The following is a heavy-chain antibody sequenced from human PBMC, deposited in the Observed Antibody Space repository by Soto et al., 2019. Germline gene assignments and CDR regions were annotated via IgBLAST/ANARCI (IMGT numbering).Heavy chain of an antibody. V-gene: IGHV3-48*01. Sequence: QPGGSLRLSCAASGFTFSSYSMNWVRQAPGKGLEWVSYISSSSSTIYYADSVKGRFTISRDNAKNSLYLQMNSLRADDTAVYYCAKDRLPGGFDYWGQGTLVTVSS. CDR1: GFTFSSYS. CDR3: AKDRLPGGFDY. J-gene: IGHJ4*02. D-gene: IGHD3-16*01. CDR2: ISSSSSTI.